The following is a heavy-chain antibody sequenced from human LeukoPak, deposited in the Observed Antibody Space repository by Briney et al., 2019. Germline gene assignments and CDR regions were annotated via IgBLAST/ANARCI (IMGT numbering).Heavy chain of an antibody. CDR2: IYYSGST. CDR3: ARGWGVGFWSGYYGWFDP. CDR1: GGSISSGDYY. Sequence: PSETLSLTCTVSGGSISSGDYYWSWIRQPPGKGLEWIGYIYYSGSTYYNPSLKSRVTISVDTSKNQFSLKLSSVTAADTAVYYCARGWGVGFWSGYYGWFDPWGQGTLVTVSS. J-gene: IGHJ5*02. V-gene: IGHV4-30-4*08. D-gene: IGHD3-3*01.